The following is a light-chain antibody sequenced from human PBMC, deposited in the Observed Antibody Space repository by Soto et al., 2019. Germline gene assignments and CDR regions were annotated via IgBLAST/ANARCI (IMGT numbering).Light chain of an antibody. CDR2: EAS. J-gene: IGKJ1*01. CDR1: QMIYTW. Sequence: DIQMTQSPSTLSASVGDRVTITCRASQMIYTWLAWYQQRPGKAPKLLIYEASSLDVGVPSRFSGSGSGTVFTLTISSLQPDDFATYYCQQYHTFWTFGQGTKVDMK. V-gene: IGKV1-5*03. CDR3: QQYHTFWT.